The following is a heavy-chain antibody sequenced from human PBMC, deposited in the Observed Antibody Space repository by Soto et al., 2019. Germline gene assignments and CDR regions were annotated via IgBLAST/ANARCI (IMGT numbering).Heavy chain of an antibody. Sequence: PGDSLKISCKGSGYRFTSYWIGLVRPMPGKGLEWMGIIYPGDSDTRYSPSFQGQVTISADKSISTAYLQWSSLKASDTAMYYCARHGHSGYDSGYYYYGMDVWGQGTTVTFS. D-gene: IGHD5-12*01. CDR2: IYPGDSDT. V-gene: IGHV5-51*01. CDR3: ARHGHSGYDSGYYYYGMDV. J-gene: IGHJ6*02. CDR1: GYRFTSYW.